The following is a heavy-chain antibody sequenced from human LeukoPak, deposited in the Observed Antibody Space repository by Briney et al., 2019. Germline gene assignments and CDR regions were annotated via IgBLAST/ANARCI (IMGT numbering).Heavy chain of an antibody. Sequence: GGSLRLSCAASGFTFSSYAMHWVRQAPGKGLEYVSAISSNGGSTYYANSVKGRFTISRDNSKNTLYLQMGSLSAEDMAVYYCARDAEEQQLVGNNWFDPWGQGTLVTVSS. D-gene: IGHD6-13*01. CDR2: ISSNGGST. CDR3: ARDAEEQQLVGNNWFDP. CDR1: GFTFSSYA. J-gene: IGHJ5*02. V-gene: IGHV3-64*01.